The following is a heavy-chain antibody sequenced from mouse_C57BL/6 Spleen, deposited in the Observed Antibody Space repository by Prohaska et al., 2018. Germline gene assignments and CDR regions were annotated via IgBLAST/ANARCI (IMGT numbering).Heavy chain of an antibody. J-gene: IGHJ2*01. CDR3: TGADYYDDY. CDR1: GFTFSNYW. CDR2: IRLKSDNYAT. V-gene: IGHV6-3*01. Sequence: EVKLEESGGGLVQPGGSMKLSCVASGFTFSNYWMNWVRQSPEKGLEWVAQIRLKSDNYATHYAESVKGRFTISRDDSKSSVYLQMNNLRAEDTGIYYCTGADYYDDYWGQGTTLTVSS.